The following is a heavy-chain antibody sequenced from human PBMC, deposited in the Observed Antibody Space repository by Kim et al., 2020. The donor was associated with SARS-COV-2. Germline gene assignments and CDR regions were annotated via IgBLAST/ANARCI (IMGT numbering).Heavy chain of an antibody. J-gene: IGHJ6*02. V-gene: IGHV3-21*01. CDR3: ARDWEYGETTGRAGYYYYYGMDV. CDR2: ISSSSSYI. D-gene: IGHD4-17*01. CDR1: GFTFSSYS. Sequence: GGSLRLSCAASGFTFSSYSMNWVRQAPGKGLEWVSSISSSSSYIYYADSVKGRFTISRDNAKNSLYLQMNSLRAEDTAVYYCARDWEYGETTGRAGYYYYYGMDVWGQGTTVTVSS.